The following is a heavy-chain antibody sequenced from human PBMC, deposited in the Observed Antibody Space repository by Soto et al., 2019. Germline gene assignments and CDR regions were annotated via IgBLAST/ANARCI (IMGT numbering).Heavy chain of an antibody. D-gene: IGHD5-12*01. J-gene: IGHJ4*02. CDR2: IIPIFGTA. CDR1: GGTFSSYA. Sequence: SVKVSCKASGGTFSSYAISWVRQAPGQGLEWMGGIIPIFGTANYTQKFQGRVTITADESTSTAYMELSSLRSEDTAVYYCARDPYSGYDEDYWGQGTLVTVSS. V-gene: IGHV1-69*13. CDR3: ARDPYSGYDEDY.